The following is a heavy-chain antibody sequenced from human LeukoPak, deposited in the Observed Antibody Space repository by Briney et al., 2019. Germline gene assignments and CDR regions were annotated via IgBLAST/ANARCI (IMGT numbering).Heavy chain of an antibody. CDR3: GRAMES. D-gene: IGHD3-3*01. V-gene: IGHV3-7*01. Sequence: GGSLRLSCAASGFTFSNYWMHWVRQAPGKGLEWVANIKQDGSEKYYVDSVKGRFTISRDNGKSSLYLQMNSLRAEDTAVYYCGRAMESWGQGTLVTVSS. CDR2: IKQDGSEK. CDR1: GFTFSNYW. J-gene: IGHJ5*02.